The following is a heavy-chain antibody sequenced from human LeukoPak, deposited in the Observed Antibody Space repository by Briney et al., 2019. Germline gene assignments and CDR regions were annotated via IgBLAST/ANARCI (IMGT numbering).Heavy chain of an antibody. Sequence: GGSLGLSCAASGVTFSNVWMSWVRQAPGKGLEWVSVISSGGGTTYYADSVKGRFTISRDNSKNTVYLQMNTLRAEDTAIYYCARRGSGRYFDYWGQGTLVTVSS. J-gene: IGHJ4*02. CDR2: ISSGGGTT. D-gene: IGHD6-19*01. CDR3: ARRGSGRYFDY. CDR1: GVTFSNVW. V-gene: IGHV3-23*01.